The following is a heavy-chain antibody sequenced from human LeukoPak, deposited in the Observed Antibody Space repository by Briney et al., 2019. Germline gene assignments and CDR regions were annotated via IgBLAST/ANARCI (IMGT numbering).Heavy chain of an antibody. CDR3: ARYFCSSTTCYHFDY. CDR2: IHYSGTT. D-gene: IGHD2-2*01. CDR1: GGSISGYY. V-gene: IGHV4-59*01. J-gene: IGHJ4*02. Sequence: PSETPSLTCSVSGGSISGYYWSWIRQPPGKGLEWLGYIHYSGTTNYNPSLKGRVTMSADTSKNQFSLKLSSVTAADTAVYHCARYFCSSTTCYHFDYWGQGTLVTVSS.